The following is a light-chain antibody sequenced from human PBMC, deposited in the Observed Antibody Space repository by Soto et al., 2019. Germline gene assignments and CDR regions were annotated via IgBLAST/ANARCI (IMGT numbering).Light chain of an antibody. CDR3: ISYTSSNTYV. CDR1: NSDVGNYNY. CDR2: DVS. J-gene: IGLJ1*01. V-gene: IGLV2-14*01. Sequence: QSALTQPASVSGSPGQSITISCTGTNSDVGNYNYVSWYQQHPGKAPKLMVYDVSNRPSGVSNRFSGSKSGNTASLTISGLQAEDEADYYCISYTSSNTYVFGTGTKLTVL.